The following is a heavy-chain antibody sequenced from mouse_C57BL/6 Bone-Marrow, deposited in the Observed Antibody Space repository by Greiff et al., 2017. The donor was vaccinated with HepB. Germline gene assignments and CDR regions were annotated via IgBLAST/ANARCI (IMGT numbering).Heavy chain of an antibody. Sequence: QVQLQQSGAELARPGASVQLSCKASGYTFTSYGISWVKQRTGQGLEWIGEIYPRSGNTYYNEKFKGKATLPADKSSSTAYMELRSLTSEDSAVYFCARKVGGPMDYWGQGTSVTVSS. CDR2: IYPRSGNT. V-gene: IGHV1-81*01. J-gene: IGHJ4*01. D-gene: IGHD1-1*01. CDR3: ARKVGGPMDY. CDR1: GYTFTSYG.